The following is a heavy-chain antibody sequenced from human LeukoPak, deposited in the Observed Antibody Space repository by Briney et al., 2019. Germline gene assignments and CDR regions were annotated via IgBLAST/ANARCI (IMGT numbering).Heavy chain of an antibody. CDR3: ARDRTPGTLFFPTPDAFDI. CDR1: GFTFSNAW. V-gene: IGHV3-15*01. J-gene: IGHJ3*02. D-gene: IGHD2-21*01. Sequence: GGSLRLSCAASGFTFSNAWMSWVRQAPGKGLEWVGRIKSKTDGGTTDYAAPVKGRFTISRDDSKNTLYLQMNSLRAEDTAVYYCARDRTPGTLFFPTPDAFDIWGQGTMVTVSS. CDR2: IKSKTDGGTT.